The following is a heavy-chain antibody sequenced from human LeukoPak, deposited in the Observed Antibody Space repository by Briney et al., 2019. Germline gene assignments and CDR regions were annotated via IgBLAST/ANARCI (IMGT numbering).Heavy chain of an antibody. Sequence: SETLSLTCAVYGGSFSGYYWSWIRQPPGKGLEWIGEINHSGSTNYNPSLKSRVTISVDTSKNQFSLKLSSVTAADTAVYYCARMYSGYEFTDYWGQGTLVTVSS. V-gene: IGHV4-34*01. D-gene: IGHD5-12*01. CDR2: INHSGST. CDR1: GGSFSGYY. CDR3: ARMYSGYEFTDY. J-gene: IGHJ4*02.